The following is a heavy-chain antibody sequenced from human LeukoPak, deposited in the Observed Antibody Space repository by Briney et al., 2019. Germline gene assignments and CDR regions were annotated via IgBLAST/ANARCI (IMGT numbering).Heavy chain of an antibody. V-gene: IGHV4-39*07. CDR3: ARVRNPYSSSWSIDY. CDR1: GGSISSSSYY. J-gene: IGHJ4*02. Sequence: SETLSLTCTVSGGSISSSSYYWGWIRQPPGKGLEWIGSIYYSGSTYYNPSLKSRVTISVDTSKNQFSPKLSSVTAADTAVYYCARVRNPYSSSWSIDYWGQGTLVTVSS. CDR2: IYYSGST. D-gene: IGHD6-13*01.